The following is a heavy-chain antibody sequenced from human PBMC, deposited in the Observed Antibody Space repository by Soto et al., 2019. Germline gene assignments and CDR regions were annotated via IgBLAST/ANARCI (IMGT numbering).Heavy chain of an antibody. CDR2: IYWDDDK. V-gene: IGHV2-5*02. Sequence: QITLKESGPTLVKPTQTLTLTCTFSGFSLSTSGVGVGWIRQPPGKALEWLALIYWDDDKRYSPSLKSRLTITKDTSKNQVVLTMTNMDPVDTATYYCAHIPWFGELGWFDLWGQGTLVTVSS. D-gene: IGHD3-10*01. CDR1: GFSLSTSGVG. J-gene: IGHJ5*02. CDR3: AHIPWFGELGWFDL.